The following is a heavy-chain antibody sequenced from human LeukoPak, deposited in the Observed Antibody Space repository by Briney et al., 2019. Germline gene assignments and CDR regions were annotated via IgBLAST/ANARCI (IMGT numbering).Heavy chain of an antibody. CDR1: GGSISSYY. Sequence: PSETLSLTCTVSGGSISSYYWSWIRQPPGKGLEWIGYIYYSGSINYNPSLKSRVTISVDTSKNQFSLKLRSVTAADTAVYYCARFFRGYCSGGSCYYFDYWGQGTLVTVSS. CDR3: ARFFRGYCSGGSCYYFDY. J-gene: IGHJ4*02. D-gene: IGHD2-15*01. V-gene: IGHV4-59*01. CDR2: IYYSGSI.